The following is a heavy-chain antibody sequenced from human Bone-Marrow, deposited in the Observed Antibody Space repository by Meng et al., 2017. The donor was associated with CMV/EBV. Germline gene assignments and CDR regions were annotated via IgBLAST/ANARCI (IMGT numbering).Heavy chain of an antibody. J-gene: IGHJ6*02. V-gene: IGHV1-8*03. D-gene: IGHD6-13*01. CDR2: MNPNSGNT. CDR1: GYTFTSYD. Sequence: ASVKVSCKASGYTFTSYDINWVRQATGQGLEWMGWMNPNSGNTGYAQKFQGRVTITTNTSISTAYMELSSLRSEDTAVYYCARVQGYCRSQQLVREDCYYYYYGMDVWGQGTTVTVSS. CDR3: ARVQGYCRSQQLVREDCYYYYYGMDV.